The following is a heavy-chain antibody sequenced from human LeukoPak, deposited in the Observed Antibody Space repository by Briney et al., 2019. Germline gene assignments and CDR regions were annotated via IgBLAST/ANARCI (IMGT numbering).Heavy chain of an antibody. D-gene: IGHD3-10*01. V-gene: IGHV4-59*01. CDR1: GGSISSYY. CDR2: IYYSGST. J-gene: IGHJ3*02. CDR3: ARGKSVFVVAFDI. Sequence: SETLSLTCTVSGGSISSYYWYWIRQPPGRGLEWIGYIYYSGSTNYNPSLKSRVTISVDTSKNQFSLKLSSVTAADTAVYYCARGKSVFVVAFDIWGQGTMVTVSS.